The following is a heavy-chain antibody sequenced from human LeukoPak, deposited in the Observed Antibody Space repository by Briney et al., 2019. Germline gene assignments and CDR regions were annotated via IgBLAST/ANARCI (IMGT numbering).Heavy chain of an antibody. Sequence: SETLSLTCAVYGGSFSGYYWSWIRQPPRKGLEWIGEINHSGSTNYNPSLKSRVTISVDTSKNQFSLKLSSVTAADTAVYYCARWYSSSWYVWDAFDIWGQGTMVTVSS. J-gene: IGHJ3*02. CDR3: ARWYSSSWYVWDAFDI. D-gene: IGHD6-13*01. CDR1: GGSFSGYY. V-gene: IGHV4-34*01. CDR2: INHSGST.